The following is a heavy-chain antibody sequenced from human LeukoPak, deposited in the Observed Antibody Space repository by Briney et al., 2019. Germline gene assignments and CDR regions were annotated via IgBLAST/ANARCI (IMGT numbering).Heavy chain of an antibody. V-gene: IGHV3-30*04. CDR2: ISYDGSSK. D-gene: IGHD6-19*01. CDR1: GCTFSSYA. J-gene: IGHJ4*02. Sequence: GRSLRLSCAAAGCTFSSYAMHWVRQAPGKGLVWVAVISYDGSSKYYADSVKVPITISRDKYKNTLYLNMHRLKDADTSVYYCERVGSSGWDFDYWGQGTLVTVSS. CDR3: ERVGSSGWDFDY.